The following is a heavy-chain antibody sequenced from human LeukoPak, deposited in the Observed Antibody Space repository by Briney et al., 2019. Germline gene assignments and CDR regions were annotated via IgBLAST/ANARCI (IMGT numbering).Heavy chain of an antibody. D-gene: IGHD3-10*01. Sequence: PGGSLRLSCAASGFTFRNYAMHWVRQAPGKGLEWVAYIWYDGSNKHYPDSVKGRFTISRDNSKNTVALQMDSLRAEDTAVYYCAKDGDRQFDLDVWGQGTTVTVSS. CDR3: AKDGDRQFDLDV. J-gene: IGHJ6*02. CDR1: GFTFRNYA. V-gene: IGHV3-30*02. CDR2: IWYDGSNK.